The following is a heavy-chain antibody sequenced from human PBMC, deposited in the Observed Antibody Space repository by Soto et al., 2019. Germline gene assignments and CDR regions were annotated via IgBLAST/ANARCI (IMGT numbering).Heavy chain of an antibody. CDR1: GFTFSSYG. CDR2: ISYDGSNK. J-gene: IGHJ4*02. CDR3: AKDRSETHLADYDYVWGSYRYTGAVDY. V-gene: IGHV3-30*18. D-gene: IGHD3-16*02. Sequence: QVQLVESGGGVVQPGRSLRLSCAASGFTFSSYGMHWVRQAPGKGLEWVAVISYDGSNKYYADSVKGRFTISRDNSKNTLYLKMNSLRAEDTAVYYCAKDRSETHLADYDYVWGSYRYTGAVDYWGQGTLVTVSS.